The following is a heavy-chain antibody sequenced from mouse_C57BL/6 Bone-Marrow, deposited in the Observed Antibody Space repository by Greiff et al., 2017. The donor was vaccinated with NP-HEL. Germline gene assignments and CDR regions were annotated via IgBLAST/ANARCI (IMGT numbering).Heavy chain of an antibody. V-gene: IGHV1-75*01. J-gene: IGHJ2*01. CDR2: IFPGSGST. D-gene: IGHD1-1*01. Sequence: QVQLKQSGPELVKPGASVKISCKASGYTFTDYYINWVKQRPGQGLEWIGWIFPGSGSTYYNEKFKGKATLTVDKSSSTAYMLLSSLTSEDSAVYFCARKEDYYGSSYGFDYWGQGTTLTVSS. CDR1: GYTFTDYY. CDR3: ARKEDYYGSSYGFDY.